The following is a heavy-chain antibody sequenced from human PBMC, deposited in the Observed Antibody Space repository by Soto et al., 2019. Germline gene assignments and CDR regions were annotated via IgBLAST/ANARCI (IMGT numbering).Heavy chain of an antibody. CDR2: FYDSGST. D-gene: IGHD1-26*01. CDR3: AASAPPATYYYYAMDV. V-gene: IGHV4-61*01. J-gene: IGHJ6*02. Sequence: SETVSLTCTVSGGSVSSGSFYWSWIRRPPGKGLEWIGYFYDSGSTNYNPSLRSRVTMSVDTSKNQFSLKLSSVTAADTAVYYCAASAPPATYYYYAMDVSGQGTTVTVSS. CDR1: GGSVSSGSFY.